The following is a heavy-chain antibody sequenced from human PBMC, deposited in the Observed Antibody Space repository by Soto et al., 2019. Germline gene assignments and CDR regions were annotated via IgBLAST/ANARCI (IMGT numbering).Heavy chain of an antibody. CDR3: AREVEDIVVVPAANVYYYYYYMDV. J-gene: IGHJ6*03. D-gene: IGHD2-2*01. CDR2: IYYSGST. Sequence: SQTHSLTCTVSDGSIISNNYYRIWNRQPPGKGLEWIGSIYYSGSTNYNPSLKSRVTISVDTSKNQFSLKLSSVTAADTAVYYCAREVEDIVVVPAANVYYYYYYMDVWGKGTTVTVSS. V-gene: IGHV4-39*07. CDR1: DGSIISNNYY.